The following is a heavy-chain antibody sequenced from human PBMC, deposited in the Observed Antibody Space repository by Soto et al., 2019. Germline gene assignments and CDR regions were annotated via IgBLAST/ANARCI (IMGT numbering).Heavy chain of an antibody. D-gene: IGHD2-8*02. CDR2: ISRDGGTK. J-gene: IGHJ4*02. V-gene: IGHV3-30*03. CDR1: GFTVSTYG. CDR3: TGEVASGY. Sequence: QVQLVESGGGVVQPGRSLRLSCAVSGFTVSTYGMHWVRQAPGKGLEWVAVISRDGGTKYYADSVKGRFTISRDNYRNTLFLERNSLRSDDMAVYYCTGEVASGYWGQGTLVTVSS.